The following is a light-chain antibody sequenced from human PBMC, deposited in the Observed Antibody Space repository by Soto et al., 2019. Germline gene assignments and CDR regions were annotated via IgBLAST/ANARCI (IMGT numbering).Light chain of an antibody. J-gene: IGKJ1*01. V-gene: IGKV3-15*01. Sequence: EIVMTKSQATLSVSPGERATLSCRASQSVSSNLAWYPQKPGQAPRLLIYGASTRATGIPARFSGSGSGTEFTLTISSLQSEDFAVYYCQQYNNWPKWTFGQGTKVEIK. CDR1: QSVSSN. CDR2: GAS. CDR3: QQYNNWPKWT.